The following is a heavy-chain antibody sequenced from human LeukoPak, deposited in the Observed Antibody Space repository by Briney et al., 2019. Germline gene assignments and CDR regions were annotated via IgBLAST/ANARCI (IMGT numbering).Heavy chain of an antibody. CDR1: GFTFNNYA. D-gene: IGHD5-24*01. CDR2: ISGSGDNT. Sequence: PGGSLRLSCAASGFTFNNYAMSWVRQAPGKGLEWVSLISGSGDNTYFADSVKGRFTISRDNSMNTLYLQMNSLRAEDTAVYYCAKGRGDGYSYPLLFDYWGQGTLVTVSS. J-gene: IGHJ4*02. V-gene: IGHV3-23*01. CDR3: AKGRGDGYSYPLLFDY.